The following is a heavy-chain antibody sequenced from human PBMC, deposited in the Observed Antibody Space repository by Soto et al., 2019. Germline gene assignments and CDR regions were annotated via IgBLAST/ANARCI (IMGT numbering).Heavy chain of an antibody. CDR3: VGDYGGLEGFDV. D-gene: IGHD4-17*01. CDR1: VGSGFTFTDYA. J-gene: IGHJ3*01. CDR2: ISGSDYRT. V-gene: IGHV3-23*01. Sequence: EVQLLESGGGLVQPGGSLRLSCVASVGSGFTFTDYAMAWVRQAPEKGLEWVSGISGSDYRTYYADSVKGRFTISRDNSKTTLVLQMNSLRAEDTAIYYCVGDYGGLEGFDVWGQGTMVTVSS.